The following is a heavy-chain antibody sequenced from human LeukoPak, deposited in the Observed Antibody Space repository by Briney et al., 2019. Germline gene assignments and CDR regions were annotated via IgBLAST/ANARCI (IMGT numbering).Heavy chain of an antibody. CDR2: MNPNSGNT. CDR1: VYTFTSYD. D-gene: IGHD3-22*01. V-gene: IGHV1-18*01. J-gene: IGHJ2*01. Sequence: ASVKVSCKASVYTFTSYDINRVRQATGQGREGMGWMNPNSGNTKYAQKLQGRVTMTTDTSTSTAYMELRSLRSDDTAVYYCARVRGSGYYPPGWYFDLWGRGTLVTVSS. CDR3: ARVRGSGYYPPGWYFDL.